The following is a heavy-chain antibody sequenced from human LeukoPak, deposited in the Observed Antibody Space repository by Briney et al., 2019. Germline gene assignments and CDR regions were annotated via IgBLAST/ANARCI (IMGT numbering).Heavy chain of an antibody. CDR3: ARSMVSYYYYGMDV. V-gene: IGHV4-59*08. J-gene: IGHJ6*02. D-gene: IGHD3-10*01. CDR2: IYYSGST. CDR1: GGSISSYY. Sequence: KPSETLSLTCTVSGGSISSYYWSWIRQPPGKGLEWIGYIYYSGSTNYNPSLKSRVTISVDTSKNQFSLKLSSVTAADTAVYYCARSMVSYYYYGMDVWGQGTTVTVSS.